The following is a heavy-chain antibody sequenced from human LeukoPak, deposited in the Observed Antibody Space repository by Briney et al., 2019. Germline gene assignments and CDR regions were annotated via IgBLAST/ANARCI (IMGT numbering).Heavy chain of an antibody. J-gene: IGHJ4*02. V-gene: IGHV4-61*01. CDR2: IYHSGST. CDR1: GGSFSSGSDY. D-gene: IGHD3-22*01. CDR3: ARANYYDSSGYSLHFDY. Sequence: SETLSLTCTVSGGSFSSGSDYWSWIRQPPGKGLEWIGYIYHSGSTNYNPSLKSRVTISVDTSKNQFSLKLSSVTAADTAVYYCARANYYDSSGYSLHFDYWGQGTLVTVSS.